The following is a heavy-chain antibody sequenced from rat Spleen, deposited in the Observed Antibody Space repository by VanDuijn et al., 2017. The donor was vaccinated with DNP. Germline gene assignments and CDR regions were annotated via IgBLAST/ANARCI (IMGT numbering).Heavy chain of an antibody. CDR3: ARSDSYGFPY. J-gene: IGHJ3*01. Sequence: EVQLVESGGGLVQPGRSLKLSCVVSGFTFRNYYMAWVRQAPTKGLEWVATISYDGSSTYYRDSVKGRFTISRDNAKSTLYLQMDSLRSEDTATYYCARSDSYGFPYWGQGTLVTVSS. CDR1: GFTFRNYY. V-gene: IGHV5-29*01. CDR2: ISYDGSST. D-gene: IGHD1-2*01.